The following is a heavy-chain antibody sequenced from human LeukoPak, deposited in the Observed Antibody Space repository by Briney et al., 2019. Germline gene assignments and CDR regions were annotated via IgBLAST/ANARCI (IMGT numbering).Heavy chain of an antibody. J-gene: IGHJ4*02. CDR2: IYYSGST. CDR1: GDSISSSSYY. CDR3: ARLQYYYDSNGYYSLYYFDY. V-gene: IGHV4-39*01. Sequence: PSETLSLTCTVSGDSISSSSYYWGWIRQPPGKGLEWIGNIYYSGSTYYNPSLRSPLTISLDTSKNQFSLTLSSVTAADTAVYYCARLQYYYDSNGYYSLYYFDYWGQGAVVTVSS. D-gene: IGHD3-22*01.